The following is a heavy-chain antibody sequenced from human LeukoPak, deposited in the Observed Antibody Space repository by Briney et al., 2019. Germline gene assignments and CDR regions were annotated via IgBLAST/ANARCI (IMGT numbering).Heavy chain of an antibody. J-gene: IGHJ4*02. CDR3: ASDLTVPLDY. CDR1: GFTFSSCT. Sequence: GGSLRLSCAASGFTFSSCTMNWVRQAPGKGLEWVSSISSSSSHIYYADSVKGRFTISRDNAKNSLYLQTNSLRAEDTAVYYCASDLTVPLDYRGQGTLVTVSS. CDR2: ISSSSSHI. D-gene: IGHD1-14*01. V-gene: IGHV3-21*01.